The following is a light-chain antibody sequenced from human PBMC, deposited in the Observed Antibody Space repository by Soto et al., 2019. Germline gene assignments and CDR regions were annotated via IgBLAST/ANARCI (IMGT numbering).Light chain of an antibody. CDR3: RSDPSNSTWV. CDR2: DVS. J-gene: IGLJ3*02. V-gene: IGLV2-14*03. Sequence: QSALTQPASVSGSPGQSITMSCTGTSRDIGGYNHVSWYQQHPGKAPKLMIYDVSNRPSGVSNLFSGSKSGNTASLTISGQQEEDDDDYCCRSDPSNSTWVFGGGTKLTVL. CDR1: SRDIGGYNH.